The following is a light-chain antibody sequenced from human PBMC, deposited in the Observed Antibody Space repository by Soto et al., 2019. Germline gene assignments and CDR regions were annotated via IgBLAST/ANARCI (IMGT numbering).Light chain of an antibody. CDR1: SSDVGGYEY. J-gene: IGLJ1*01. CDR2: DVS. Sequence: QSVLTHPRSVSGSPGQSVTISCTGTSSDVGGYEYVSWYQQHPGKAPKLMIYDVSKRPSGVPDRFSGSKSGNTASLTISGLQAEDEADYYCCSYAGSYTFVFGTGTKVTV. CDR3: CSYAGSYTFV. V-gene: IGLV2-11*01.